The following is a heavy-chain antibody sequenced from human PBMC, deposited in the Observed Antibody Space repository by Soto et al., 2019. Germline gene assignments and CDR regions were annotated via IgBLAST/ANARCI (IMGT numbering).Heavy chain of an antibody. CDR2: ISWNSGSI. Sequence: GGSLRLSCAASGFTFDDYAMHWVRQAPGKGLEWVSGISWNSGSIGYADSVKGRFTISRDNAKNSLYLQMNSLRAEDTALYYCVKARLWFGESYFDYWGQGTLVTVSS. J-gene: IGHJ4*02. CDR1: GFTFDDYA. V-gene: IGHV3-9*01. D-gene: IGHD3-10*01. CDR3: VKARLWFGESYFDY.